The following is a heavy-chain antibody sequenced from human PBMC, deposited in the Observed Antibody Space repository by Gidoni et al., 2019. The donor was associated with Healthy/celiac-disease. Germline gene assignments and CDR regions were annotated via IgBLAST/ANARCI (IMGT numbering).Heavy chain of an antibody. J-gene: IGHJ2*01. CDR1: GFTFDDYA. CDR3: AKDGSGTTWLLGYFDL. CDR2: ISWNSGSI. D-gene: IGHD1-7*01. Sequence: EVQLVESGGGLVQLGRSLRLSCAASGFTFDDYAMHWVRQAPGKGLVWVSGISWNSGSIGYADSVKGRFTISRDNAKNSLYLQMNSLRAEDTAVYYCAKDGSGTTWLLGYFDLWGRGTLVTVSS. V-gene: IGHV3-9*01.